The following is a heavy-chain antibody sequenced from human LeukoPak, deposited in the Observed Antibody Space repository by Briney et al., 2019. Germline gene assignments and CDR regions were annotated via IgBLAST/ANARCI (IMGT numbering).Heavy chain of an antibody. CDR1: GFTFSSYA. CDR3: ARDAPFSRAGFDY. Sequence: GGSLRLSCAASGFTFSSYAMHWVRQAPGKGLEWVAVISYDGSNKYYADSVKGRFTISRDNSKNTLYLQMNSLRAEDTAVYYCARDAPFSRAGFDYWGQGTLVTVSS. J-gene: IGHJ4*02. V-gene: IGHV3-30-3*01. CDR2: ISYDGSNK.